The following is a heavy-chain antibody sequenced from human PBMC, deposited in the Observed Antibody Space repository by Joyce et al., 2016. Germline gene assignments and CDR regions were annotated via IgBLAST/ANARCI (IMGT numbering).Heavy chain of an antibody. CDR3: AKDVSGSDPV. J-gene: IGHJ4*02. D-gene: IGHD1-26*01. Sequence: QVQLVQSGAEVKEPGASVKVSCRTSGHSFIGYRVDWVRRAPGQEFEWMGWIDPNNGATHYAQRFQGRVTMTRDTSIDMADMELSSLRSDDTAVYYCAKDVSGSDPVWGQGTLVTVSS. V-gene: IGHV1-2*02. CDR1: GHSFIGYR. CDR2: IDPNNGAT.